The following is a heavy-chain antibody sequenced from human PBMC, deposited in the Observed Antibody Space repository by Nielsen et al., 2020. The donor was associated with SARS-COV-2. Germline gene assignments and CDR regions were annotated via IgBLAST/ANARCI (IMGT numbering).Heavy chain of an antibody. CDR3: AKDGYKFGELAAQPLAG. D-gene: IGHD3-16*01. Sequence: GGSLRLSCAASGFTFSSYGMHWVRQALGKGLEWVAVISYDGSNKYYADSVKGRFTISRDNSKNTLYLQMNSLRAEDTAVYYCAKDGYKFGELAAQPLAGWGQGTLVTVSS. V-gene: IGHV3-30*18. CDR1: GFTFSSYG. CDR2: ISYDGSNK. J-gene: IGHJ4*02.